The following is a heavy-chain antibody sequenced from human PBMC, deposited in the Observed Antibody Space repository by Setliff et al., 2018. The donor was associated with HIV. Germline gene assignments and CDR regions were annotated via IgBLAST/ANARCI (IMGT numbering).Heavy chain of an antibody. CDR3: ARSRAAGFDY. Sequence: GGSLRLSCAASGFTVSRFYMNWVRQAPGKGLEWVSYISSSSSTIYYADSVKGRFTISRDNAKNSLYLQMNSLRAEDTAVYYCARSRAAGFDYWGQGTLVTVSS. V-gene: IGHV3-48*01. CDR1: GFTVSRFY. J-gene: IGHJ4*02. D-gene: IGHD6-13*01. CDR2: ISSSSSTI.